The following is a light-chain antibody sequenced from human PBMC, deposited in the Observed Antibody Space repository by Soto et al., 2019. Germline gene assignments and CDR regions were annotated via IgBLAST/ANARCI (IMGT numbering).Light chain of an antibody. CDR1: QSVSRY. Sequence: EIVLTQSPATLSLSPGSRATLSCRASQSVSRYLAWYPQKPGQAPRLLIYDASNRATGIPARFSGSASGTEFTLTITGLQSEDFAVYYCQQYKNWPPISFGQGTRLEIK. J-gene: IGKJ5*01. V-gene: IGKV3-11*01. CDR2: DAS. CDR3: QQYKNWPPIS.